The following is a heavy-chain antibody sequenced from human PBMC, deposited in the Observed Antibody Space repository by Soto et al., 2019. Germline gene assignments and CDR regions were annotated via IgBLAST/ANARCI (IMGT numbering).Heavy chain of an antibody. Sequence: VESVKISCNGSGYDFSKHWITWVRQVPGKGLEWMGRIHPSDSLTNDSPSFQGHVTISADKSTSTASLQWNSLKASDTAIYYCARLGTISPLDYWGQGTLVTVSS. CDR1: GYDFSKHW. CDR2: IHPSDSLT. D-gene: IGHD7-27*01. V-gene: IGHV5-10-1*01. J-gene: IGHJ4*02. CDR3: ARLGTISPLDY.